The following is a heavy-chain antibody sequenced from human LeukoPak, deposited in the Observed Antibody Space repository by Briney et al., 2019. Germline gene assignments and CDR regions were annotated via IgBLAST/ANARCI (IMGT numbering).Heavy chain of an antibody. V-gene: IGHV1-69*13. Sequence: GASVKVSCKASGGTFSSYAISWVRQAPGQGLGWMGGIIPIFGTANYAQKFQGRVTITADESTSTAYMELSSLRSEDTAVYYCASSASALRLISKYQLPPYGMDVWGQGTTVTVSS. CDR3: ASSASALRLISKYQLPPYGMDV. J-gene: IGHJ6*02. D-gene: IGHD2-2*01. CDR1: GGTFSSYA. CDR2: IIPIFGTA.